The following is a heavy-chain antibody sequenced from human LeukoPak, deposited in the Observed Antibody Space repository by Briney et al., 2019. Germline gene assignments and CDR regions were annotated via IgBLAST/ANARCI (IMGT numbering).Heavy chain of an antibody. J-gene: IGHJ4*02. D-gene: IGHD6-13*01. CDR2: IYHSGST. Sequence: SETLSLTCTVSGYSISSGYYWGWIRQPPGKGLEWIGSIYHSGSTYYNPSLKSRVTISVDTSKNQFSLKLSSVTAADTAVSYCERECGYSREFDYWGQGNLVTVSS. V-gene: IGHV4-38-2*02. CDR1: GYSISSGYY. CDR3: ERECGYSREFDY.